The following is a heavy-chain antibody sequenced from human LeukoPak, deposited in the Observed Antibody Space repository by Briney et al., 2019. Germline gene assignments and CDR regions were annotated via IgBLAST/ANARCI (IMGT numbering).Heavy chain of an antibody. CDR2: IYYSGST. D-gene: IGHD3-10*01. J-gene: IGHJ5*02. Sequence: SQTLSLTCTVSGGSISSGGYYWSWIRQHPGEGLEWIGYIYYSGSTYYNPSLKSRVSISVDTSKNQFSLKLSSVTAADTAVYYCARCPLVRGVILPWFDPWGQGTLVTVSS. V-gene: IGHV4-31*03. CDR3: ARCPLVRGVILPWFDP. CDR1: GGSISSGGYY.